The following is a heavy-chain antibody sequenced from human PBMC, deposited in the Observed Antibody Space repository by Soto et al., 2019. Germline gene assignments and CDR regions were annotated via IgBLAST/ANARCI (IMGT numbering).Heavy chain of an antibody. CDR1: GDSTSSGDYY. CDR2: IYYSGST. Sequence: QVQLQESGPGLVKPSQTLSLTCSVSGDSTSSGDYYWSWIRQPPGKGLEWIGNIYYSGSTYYNPSLKSRLTISVDTSKNQFSLKVSSVTAADTAVYYCASVRLGDTTLGYWGQGTLVTVSS. V-gene: IGHV4-30-4*01. D-gene: IGHD1-26*01. J-gene: IGHJ4*02. CDR3: ASVRLGDTTLGY.